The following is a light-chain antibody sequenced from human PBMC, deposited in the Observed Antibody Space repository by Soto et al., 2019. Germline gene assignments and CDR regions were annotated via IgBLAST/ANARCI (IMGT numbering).Light chain of an antibody. Sequence: QSVLTQPPSASGTPGRRVVISCSGSSSNIGSNTVNWYRQLPGTAPKLLIYSNNHRPSGVPDRFSGSKSGTSASLAISGLQSDDEADYYCAAWDDSLNGYVFATGTKVT. J-gene: IGLJ1*01. CDR2: SNN. V-gene: IGLV1-44*01. CDR3: AAWDDSLNGYV. CDR1: SSNIGSNT.